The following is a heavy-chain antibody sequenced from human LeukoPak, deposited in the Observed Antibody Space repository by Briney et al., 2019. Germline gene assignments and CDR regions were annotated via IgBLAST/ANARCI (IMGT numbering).Heavy chain of an antibody. D-gene: IGHD3-22*01. V-gene: IGHV3-30*18. Sequence: PGGSLRLSCAASGFTFSSYGMHWVRQAPGKGLEWVAVISYDGSNKYYADSVKGRFTISRDNSKNTLYLQMNSLRAEDTAVYYCAKSRGKTMIVLGYRGQGTLVTVSS. CDR2: ISYDGSNK. CDR3: AKSRGKTMIVLGY. J-gene: IGHJ4*02. CDR1: GFTFSSYG.